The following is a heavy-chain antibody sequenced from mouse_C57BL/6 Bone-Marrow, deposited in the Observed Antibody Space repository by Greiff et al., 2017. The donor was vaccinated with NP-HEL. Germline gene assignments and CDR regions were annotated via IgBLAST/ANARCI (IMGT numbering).Heavy chain of an antibody. Sequence: EVQLQQSGPELVKPSPSVSISCTASGYTFTDYYMNWVKQSHGKSLEWIGDINPNNGGTSYNQKFKGKATLTVDKSSSTAYMELRSLTSEDTAVYYCAREGYGYAMDYWGQGTSVTVSS. J-gene: IGHJ4*01. V-gene: IGHV1-26*01. CDR2: INPNNGGT. CDR1: GYTFTDYY. CDR3: AREGYGYAMDY. D-gene: IGHD1-1*02.